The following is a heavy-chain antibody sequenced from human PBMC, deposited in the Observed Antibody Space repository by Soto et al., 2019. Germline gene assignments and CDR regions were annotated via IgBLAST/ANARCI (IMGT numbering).Heavy chain of an antibody. Sequence: PSETLSLTCTVSGGSISSGDYYWSWIRQPPGKGLEWIGYIYYSGSTYYNPSLKSRVTISVDTSKNQFSLKLSSVTAADTAVYYCARDQGYYYGSGSYYYYYGMDVWGQGTTVTVSS. J-gene: IGHJ6*02. CDR1: GGSISSGDYY. V-gene: IGHV4-30-4*01. CDR3: ARDQGYYYGSGSYYYYYGMDV. D-gene: IGHD3-10*01. CDR2: IYYSGST.